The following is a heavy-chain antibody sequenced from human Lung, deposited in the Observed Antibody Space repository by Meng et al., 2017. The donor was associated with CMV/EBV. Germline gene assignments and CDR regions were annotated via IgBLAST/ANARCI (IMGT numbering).Heavy chain of an antibody. CDR3: ARVGGCSGGGCYHRLFDY. CDR2: IYYTGST. Sequence: QVQRQESGPGLLKPSQTLSLTCTVSGGSISSGDYYWSWTRQPPGKGLEWIGYIYYTGSTYYNPSLESRVIISVDTSKNQFSLKLNSVTAADTAVYYCARVGGCSGGGCYHRLFDYWGQGTLVTVSS. V-gene: IGHV4-30-4*01. CDR1: GGSISSGDYY. J-gene: IGHJ4*02. D-gene: IGHD2-15*01.